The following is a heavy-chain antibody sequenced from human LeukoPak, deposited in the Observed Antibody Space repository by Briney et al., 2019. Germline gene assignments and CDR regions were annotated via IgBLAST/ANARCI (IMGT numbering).Heavy chain of an antibody. V-gene: IGHV3-43*01. J-gene: IGHJ6*02. Sequence: PGGSLRLSCAASGFTFDDYFMHWVRQAPGKGLEWVSLISWDGSRIYYADSVKGRFTISRDNSKNSLYLQMNSLRAEDTALYYCAKDSPYSGYSHHYYYGMDVWGQGTTVTVSS. CDR2: ISWDGSRI. D-gene: IGHD5-12*01. CDR1: GFTFDDYF. CDR3: AKDSPYSGYSHHYYYGMDV.